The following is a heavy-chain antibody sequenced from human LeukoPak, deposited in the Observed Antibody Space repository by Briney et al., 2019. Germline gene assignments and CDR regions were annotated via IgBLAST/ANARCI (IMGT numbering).Heavy chain of an antibody. V-gene: IGHV1-46*01. CDR2: INPSGGST. CDR1: GYTLTSYY. J-gene: IGHJ4*02. D-gene: IGHD1-1*01. CDR3: ARAGSEPDFDY. Sequence: ASVKVSCKASGYTLTSYYMHWVRQAPGQGLEWMGIINPSGGSTSYAQKFQGRVTMTRDTSTSTVYMELSSLRSEDTAVYYCARAGSEPDFDYWGQGTLVTVSS.